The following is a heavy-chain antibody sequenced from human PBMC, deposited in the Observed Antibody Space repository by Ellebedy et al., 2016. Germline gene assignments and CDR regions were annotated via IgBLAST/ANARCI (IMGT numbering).Heavy chain of an antibody. J-gene: IGHJ4*02. V-gene: IGHV3-30*18. Sequence: GGSLRLSXAASGFRFSSFGMYWLRQAPGKGLEWVAVISYDESHKYYADSVKGRFTVSRDPSKNTLYLQMNSLGGEDTAVYFCAKVQAGYQLLYGDYYFDSWGQGTLVTVSS. CDR3: AKVQAGYQLLYGDYYFDS. CDR2: ISYDESHK. D-gene: IGHD3-10*01. CDR1: GFRFSSFG.